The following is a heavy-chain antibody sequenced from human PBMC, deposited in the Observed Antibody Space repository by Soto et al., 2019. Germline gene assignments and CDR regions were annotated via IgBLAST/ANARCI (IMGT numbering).Heavy chain of an antibody. Sequence: GGSLRLSCAASGFNFSSYDMHWVRQATGKGLEWVSAIGTAGDTYYPGSVKGRFTISRENAKNSLYLQMNSLRAGDTAVYYCARGSSSSSVGAFDIWGQGTMVTVSS. V-gene: IGHV3-13*01. J-gene: IGHJ3*02. D-gene: IGHD6-13*01. CDR2: IGTAGDT. CDR3: ARGSSSSSVGAFDI. CDR1: GFNFSSYD.